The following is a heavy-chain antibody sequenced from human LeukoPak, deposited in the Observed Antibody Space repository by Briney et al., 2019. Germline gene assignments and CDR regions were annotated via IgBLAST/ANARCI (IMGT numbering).Heavy chain of an antibody. CDR3: ARHNAAVAGRHFDY. CDR2: IYYSGST. CDR1: GGSISSSSYY. J-gene: IGHJ4*02. Sequence: SETLSLTCTVSGGSISSSSYYWGWIRQPPGKGLEWIGSIYYSGSTYYNPSLKSRVTISVDTSKNQFSLKLSSVTAADTAVYYCARHNAAVAGRHFDYWGQGTLVTVSS. D-gene: IGHD6-19*01. V-gene: IGHV4-39*01.